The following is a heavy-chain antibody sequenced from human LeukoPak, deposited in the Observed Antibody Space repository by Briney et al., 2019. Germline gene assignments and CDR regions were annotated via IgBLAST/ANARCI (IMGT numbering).Heavy chain of an antibody. J-gene: IGHJ5*02. CDR1: GFTFSAYW. V-gene: IGHV3-74*01. CDR2: INSDGSST. CDR3: ARGDRNIVVVPAAQGGS. Sequence: GGSLRLSCAASGFTFSAYWMHWVRQSPGKGLVWVSRINSDGSSTDYADSVKGRFTISRDIAKNTLYLQMNSLRAEDTAVYYCARGDRNIVVVPAAQGGSWGQGTLVTVSS. D-gene: IGHD2-2*01.